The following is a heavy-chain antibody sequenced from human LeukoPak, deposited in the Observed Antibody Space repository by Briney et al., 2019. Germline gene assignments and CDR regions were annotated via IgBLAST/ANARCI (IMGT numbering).Heavy chain of an antibody. CDR2: ISSNGGST. D-gene: IGHD6-6*01. J-gene: IGHJ4*02. Sequence: GGSLRLSCSASGFTFSSYAMHWVRQAPGKGLEYVSAISSNGGSTYYADSVKGRFTISRDNSKNTLYLRMSSLRAEDTAVYYCVKDGGLIAARYYFDYWGQGTLVTVSS. CDR1: GFTFSSYA. V-gene: IGHV3-64D*09. CDR3: VKDGGLIAARYYFDY.